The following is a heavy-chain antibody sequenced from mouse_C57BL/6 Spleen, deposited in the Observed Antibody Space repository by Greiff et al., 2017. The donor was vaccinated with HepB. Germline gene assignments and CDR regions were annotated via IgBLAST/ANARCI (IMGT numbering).Heavy chain of an antibody. Sequence: QVQLQQSGAELMKPGASVKLSCKATGYTFTGYWIEWVKQRPGHGLEWIGEILPGSGSTNYNDKFKGKATFTADTSSNTAYMQLSSLTTEDSAIYYCARRYYGSKGYFDYWGQGTTLTVSS. CDR3: ARRYYGSKGYFDY. CDR1: GYTFTGYW. CDR2: ILPGSGST. J-gene: IGHJ2*01. V-gene: IGHV1-9*01. D-gene: IGHD1-1*01.